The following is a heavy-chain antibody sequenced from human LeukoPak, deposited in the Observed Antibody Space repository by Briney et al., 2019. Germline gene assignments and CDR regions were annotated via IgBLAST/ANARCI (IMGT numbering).Heavy chain of an antibody. J-gene: IGHJ4*02. CDR3: ARHFDY. CDR1: GGSVSSGSYY. Sequence: PSETLSLTCTVSGGSVSSGSYYWSWIRQPPGKGLEWIGSISYSGSTSYNPSLKSRVTISVDTSKNQFSLRLTSVTAADTAVYYCARHFDYWGQGTLVTVSS. V-gene: IGHV4-39*01. CDR2: ISYSGST.